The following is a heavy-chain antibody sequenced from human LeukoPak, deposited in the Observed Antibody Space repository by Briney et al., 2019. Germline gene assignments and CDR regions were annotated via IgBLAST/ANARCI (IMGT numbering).Heavy chain of an antibody. D-gene: IGHD1-26*01. CDR3: AKDGQVGAIGYFDY. CDR1: GFIFSTYG. J-gene: IGHJ4*02. V-gene: IGHV3-33*06. CDR2: VWSGGNNK. Sequence: GGSLRLSCAASGFIFSTYGMHWVRQAPGKGLEWVAVVWSGGNNKYYSDSVKGRFTISRDNSKNTLYLQMNSLRAEDTAVYYCAKDGQVGAIGYFDYRGQGTLVTASS.